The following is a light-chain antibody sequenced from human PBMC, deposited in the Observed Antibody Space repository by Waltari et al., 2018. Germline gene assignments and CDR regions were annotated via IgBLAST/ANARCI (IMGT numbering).Light chain of an antibody. J-gene: IGLJ3*02. CDR1: GSDVGGFNL. CDR2: EGN. V-gene: IGLV2-23*01. Sequence: QSALTQPASVSGSPGQSITISCTGTGSDVGGFNLVSWYQQHPGKAPKPIIYEGNKWPSGVSHRFSGSKSGNTASLTISGLQAEDEADYYCCSFAGSTTWVFGGGTTLTVL. CDR3: CSFAGSTTWV.